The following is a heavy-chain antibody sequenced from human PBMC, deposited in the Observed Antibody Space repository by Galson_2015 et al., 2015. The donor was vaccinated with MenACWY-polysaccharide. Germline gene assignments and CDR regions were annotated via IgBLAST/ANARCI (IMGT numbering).Heavy chain of an antibody. CDR1: GYSISSGYY. CDR2: INQSGIA. D-gene: IGHD5-18*01. Sequence: SETLSLTCAVSGYSISSGYYWGWIRQSPGKGLEWIGEINQSGIANYNPSLKSRATISIETSKNQVSLKVTSLTAADTAVYYCARVRWGYSYGYFNIDQWGQGTLVTVSS. CDR3: ARVRWGYSYGYFNIDQ. V-gene: IGHV4-38-2*01. J-gene: IGHJ4*02.